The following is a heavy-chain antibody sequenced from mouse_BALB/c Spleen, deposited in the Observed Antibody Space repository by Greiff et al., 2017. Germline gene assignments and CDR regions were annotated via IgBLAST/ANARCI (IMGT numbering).Heavy chain of an antibody. J-gene: IGHJ4*01. D-gene: IGHD1-1*01. Sequence: VQLQESGPGLVQPSQSLSITCTVSGFSLTSYGVHWVRQSPGKGLEWLGVIWSGGSTDYNAAFISRLSISKDNSKSQVFFKMNSLQADDTAIYYCARRSSTVVAHYAMDYWGQGTSVTVSS. CDR1: GFSLTSYG. V-gene: IGHV2-4-1*01. CDR3: ARRSSTVVAHYAMDY. CDR2: IWSGGST.